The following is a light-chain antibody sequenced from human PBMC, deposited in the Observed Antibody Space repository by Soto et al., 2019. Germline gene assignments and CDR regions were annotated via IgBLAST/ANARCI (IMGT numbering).Light chain of an antibody. Sequence: MMMTQSPATLSVSPGERVTLSCRTSHSVNSHVAWYQQKPGQAPRLLLYGASTRATGIPVRFSGSGFGTEFTLTISSLQSEDFPVYYCQQYKNWPLFGQGTRLDIK. CDR3: QQYKNWPL. CDR2: GAS. CDR1: HSVNSH. V-gene: IGKV3-15*01. J-gene: IGKJ5*01.